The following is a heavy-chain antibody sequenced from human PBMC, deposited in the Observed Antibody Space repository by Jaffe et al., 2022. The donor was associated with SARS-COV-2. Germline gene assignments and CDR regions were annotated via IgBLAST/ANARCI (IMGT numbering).Heavy chain of an antibody. V-gene: IGHV3-30*18. CDR1: GFTFSGRV. Sequence: QVQLVESGGGVVQPGRSLRLSCAASGFTFSGRVMHWVRQAPGKGLEWVIGISSDGSIEYYGNSGRGRFTASRDNSNNTLYLQMDSLRVEDTALYYCAKEADAFDVWGQGTMVTVSS. J-gene: IGHJ3*01. CDR3: AKEADAFDV. CDR2: ISSDGSIE.